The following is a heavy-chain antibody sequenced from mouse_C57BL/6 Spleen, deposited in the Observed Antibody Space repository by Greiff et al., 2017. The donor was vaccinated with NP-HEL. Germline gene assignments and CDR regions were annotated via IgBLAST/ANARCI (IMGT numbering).Heavy chain of an antibody. Sequence: EVQRVESGGGLVKPGGSLKLSCAASGFTFSSYAMSWVRQTPEKRLEWVATISDGGSYTYYPGNVKGRFTISRDNAKNNLYLQMSHLKSEDTAMYYCARDGVHYDYDWFAYWGQGTLVTVSA. D-gene: IGHD2-4*01. V-gene: IGHV5-4*01. J-gene: IGHJ3*01. CDR3: ARDGVHYDYDWFAY. CDR2: ISDGGSYT. CDR1: GFTFSSYA.